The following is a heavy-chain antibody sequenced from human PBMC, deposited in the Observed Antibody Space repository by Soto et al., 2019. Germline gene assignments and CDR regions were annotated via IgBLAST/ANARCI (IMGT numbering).Heavy chain of an antibody. D-gene: IGHD3-10*01. CDR1: GFTFGSYW. Sequence: EVQLEESGGGLVQPGGSLRLSCAASGFTFGSYWMSWVRQAPGKGLEWWATIKGDASEKKYVDSVKGRFTMSKDNAKIALDLQMDSPTADDTAEIYCASNSGYRSGSSVIHDVDYWGHGTLVTVSS. J-gene: IGHJ4*01. CDR3: ASNSGYRSGSSVIHDVDY. CDR2: IKGDASEK. V-gene: IGHV3-7*01.